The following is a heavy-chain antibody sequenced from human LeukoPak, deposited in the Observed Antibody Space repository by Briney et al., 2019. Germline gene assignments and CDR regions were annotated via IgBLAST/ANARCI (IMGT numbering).Heavy chain of an antibody. Sequence: XXXQGPXXXXEWLANINLDGSETHFVDSVKGRFTISRDNAKNSLSLQMSGLRVEDTAVYYCARGYSDWLRWGQGTQVTVSS. D-gene: IGHD4-11*01. J-gene: IGHJ4*02. V-gene: IGHV3-7*01. CDR2: INLDGSET. CDR3: ARGYSDWLR.